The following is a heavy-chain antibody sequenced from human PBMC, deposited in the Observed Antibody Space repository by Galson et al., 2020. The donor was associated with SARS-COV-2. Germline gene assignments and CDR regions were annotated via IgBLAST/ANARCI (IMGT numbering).Heavy chain of an antibody. CDR3: VRDNREVWRGMDV. CDR2: IYSGVDTT. V-gene: IGHV3-66*01. J-gene: IGHJ6*02. Sequence: GESLKISCAASQFSVSSSYMTWVRQTPGEGLEWLSVIYSGVDTTYYADSVKGRFTMSRDNSKNMLYLQMNSLRAEDTAVYYCVRDNREVWRGMDVWGQGTTVTVSS. CDR1: QFSVSSSY. D-gene: IGHD3-3*01.